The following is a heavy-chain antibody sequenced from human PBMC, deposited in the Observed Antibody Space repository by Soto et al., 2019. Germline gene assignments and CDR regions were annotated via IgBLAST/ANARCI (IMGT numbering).Heavy chain of an antibody. V-gene: IGHV6-1*01. Sequence: SQTLSLTCVISGDSVSSNSAAWNWIRQSPSRGLEWLGRTYYRSKWYNDYAVSVKSRITINPDTSKNQISLQLNSVTPEDTAVYYCAKAVAGHYYSMDVWVHGTTVTVSS. D-gene: IGHD6-19*01. CDR2: TYYRSKWYN. J-gene: IGHJ6*02. CDR3: AKAVAGHYYSMDV. CDR1: GDSVSSNSAA.